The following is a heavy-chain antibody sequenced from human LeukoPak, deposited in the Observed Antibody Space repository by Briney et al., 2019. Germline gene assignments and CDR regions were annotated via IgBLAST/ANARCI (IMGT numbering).Heavy chain of an antibody. CDR3: AKDQNVVVPAYYFDY. CDR2: ISGSGGST. Sequence: PGGSLRLSCAASGFSFSTCAMSWVRQAPGKGLEWVSAISGSGGSTYYADSVKGRFTISRDNSKNTLYLQMNSLRAEDTAVYYCAKDQNVVVPAYYFDYWGQGTLVTVSS. V-gene: IGHV3-23*01. D-gene: IGHD2-2*01. J-gene: IGHJ4*02. CDR1: GFSFSTCA.